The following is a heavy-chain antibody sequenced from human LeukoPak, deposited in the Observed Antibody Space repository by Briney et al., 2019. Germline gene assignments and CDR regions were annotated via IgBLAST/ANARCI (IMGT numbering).Heavy chain of an antibody. CDR3: ARDSDFWSGYYADY. D-gene: IGHD3-3*01. V-gene: IGHV3-7*01. CDR2: IKQDGSEK. Sequence: GGSLRLSCVTSGFTFSSYWMSWVRQAPGKGLEWVANIKQDGSEKYYVDSVKGRFTISRDNAKNSLYLQMNSLRAEDTAVYYCARDSDFWSGYYADYWGQGTLVTVSS. J-gene: IGHJ4*02. CDR1: GFTFSSYW.